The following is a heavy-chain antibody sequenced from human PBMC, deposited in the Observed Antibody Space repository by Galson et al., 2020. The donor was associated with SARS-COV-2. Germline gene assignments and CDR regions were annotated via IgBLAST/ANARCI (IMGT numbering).Heavy chain of an antibody. D-gene: IGHD2-2*01. CDR2: IYYSGST. V-gene: IGHV4-31*03. CDR1: GGSISSGGYY. Sequence: SETLSLTCTVSGGSISSGGYYWSWIRQHPGKGLEWIGYIYYSGSTYYNPSLKSRVTISVDTSKNQFSLKLSSVTAADTAVSYCARARVVVPAARHWVDPWGQGPLVTVSS. J-gene: IGHJ5*02. CDR3: ARARVVVPAARHWVDP.